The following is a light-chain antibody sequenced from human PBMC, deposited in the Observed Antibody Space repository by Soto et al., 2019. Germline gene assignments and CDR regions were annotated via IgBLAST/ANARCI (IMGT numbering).Light chain of an antibody. V-gene: IGLV2-14*01. J-gene: IGLJ1*01. CDR2: EVN. CDR3: SSYTTSSTLV. Sequence: QSALAQPASVSGSLGQSIAISCTGTSSDIGDYDFVSWYQQHPGKAPKILIYEVNNRPSGVSHRFSGSKSGNTASLTISGLQADDEADYYCSSYTTSSTLVFGTGTKVTVL. CDR1: SSDIGDYDF.